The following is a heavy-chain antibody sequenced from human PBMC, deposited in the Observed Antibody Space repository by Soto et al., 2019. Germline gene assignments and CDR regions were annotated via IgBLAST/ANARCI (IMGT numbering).Heavy chain of an antibody. D-gene: IGHD6-25*01. J-gene: IGHJ4*02. CDR1: GYTFTPYD. CDR3: ARRKERSGPNYFDS. V-gene: IGHV1-8*01. Sequence: QVQLVQSGAEVRKPGASVKVSCKASGYTFTPYDINWVRQAPGQGLEWLGWMNPYTGNTGYAEKFRGRVTATRNTSISTAYMELSSLKSDDTAVYYCARRKERSGPNYFDSWGQGTLVTVSS. CDR2: MNPYTGNT.